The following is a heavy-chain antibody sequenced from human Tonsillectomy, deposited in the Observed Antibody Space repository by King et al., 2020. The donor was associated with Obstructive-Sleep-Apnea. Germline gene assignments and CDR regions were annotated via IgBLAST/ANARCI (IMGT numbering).Heavy chain of an antibody. V-gene: IGHV4-34*01. CDR1: GGSFSGYY. CDR2: INHSGST. Sequence: VQLQQWGAGLLKPSETLSLTCAVYGGSFSGYYWSWIRQPPGKGLEWIGEINHSGSTTDNPSLKSRVTISVDTSKNQFSLKLSSVTAADTAVYYCARGRGSGSLAYYYYYGMDVWGQGTTVTVSS. D-gene: IGHD3-10*01. J-gene: IGHJ6*02. CDR3: ARGRGSGSLAYYYYYGMDV.